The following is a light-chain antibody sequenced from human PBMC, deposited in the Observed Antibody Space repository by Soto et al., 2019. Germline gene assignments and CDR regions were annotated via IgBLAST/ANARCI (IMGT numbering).Light chain of an antibody. J-gene: IGLJ2*01. CDR3: SSYAASNNLGV. V-gene: IGLV2-8*01. CDR2: EVS. CDR1: SSDVGGYNY. Sequence: QSALTQPPSASGSPGQSVTISCIGTSSDVGGYNYVSWYQQHPGKAPKLMIYEVSKRPSGVPYRFSGSKSGNTASLTVSGLQAADEADYYCSSYAASNNLGVFGGGTKLTVL.